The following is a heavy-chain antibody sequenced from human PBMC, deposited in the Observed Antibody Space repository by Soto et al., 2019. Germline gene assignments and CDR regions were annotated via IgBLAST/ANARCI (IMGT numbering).Heavy chain of an antibody. CDR3: ATTVVAATAGWFDP. Sequence: SGTLSLTCAVYGGSFSVYYWSWIRQPPGKGLEWIGEINHSGSTNYNPSLKSRVTISVDTSKNQFSLKLSSVTAADTAVYYCATTVVAATAGWFDPWGQGTLVTVSS. CDR1: GGSFSVYY. J-gene: IGHJ5*02. D-gene: IGHD2-15*01. CDR2: INHSGST. V-gene: IGHV4-34*01.